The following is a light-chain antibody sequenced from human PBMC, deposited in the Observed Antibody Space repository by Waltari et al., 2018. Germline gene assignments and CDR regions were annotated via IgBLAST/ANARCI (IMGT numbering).Light chain of an antibody. CDR2: DVS. Sequence: QSALTQPASVSGSPGQSITISCTGTRSDVGGYNYVAWYQQHPGKAPKLMIYDVSNRPSVVSNRFSGSKSGNTASLTISGLQAEDEADYYCSSYTSSSTRVFGGGTKLTVL. V-gene: IGLV2-14*03. J-gene: IGLJ3*02. CDR1: RSDVGGYNY. CDR3: SSYTSSSTRV.